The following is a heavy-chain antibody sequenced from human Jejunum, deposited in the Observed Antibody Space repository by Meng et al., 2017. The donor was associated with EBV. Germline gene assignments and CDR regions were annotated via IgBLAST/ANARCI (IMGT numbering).Heavy chain of an antibody. D-gene: IGHD3-16*02. CDR1: RGSFSGYY. V-gene: IGHV4-34*02. CDR2: INHSGST. Sequence: QVQRQQWGEGLLKPSATLSPTCAVYRGSFSGYYWSWIRQHPGKGLEWIGEINHSGSTNYNPSLRSRVTISVETSKNQFSLRLNSVTAADTAVYYCARVAFSYTTRSLDSWGQGTLVTVSS. J-gene: IGHJ4*02. CDR3: ARVAFSYTTRSLDS.